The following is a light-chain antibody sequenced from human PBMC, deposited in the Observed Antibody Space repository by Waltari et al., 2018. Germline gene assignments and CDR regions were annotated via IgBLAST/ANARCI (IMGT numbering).Light chain of an antibody. CDR3: QQYNSYSWT. J-gene: IGKJ1*01. Sequence: IQMTQSPPTLSASVGHRVTITCRDSQSISSWLAWYQQQPGKAPKLLIYKASSLESGVPSRFSGSGSGTEFTLTISSLQPDDFATDYCQQYNSYSWTFGQGTKVEIK. CDR2: KAS. CDR1: QSISSW. V-gene: IGKV1-5*03.